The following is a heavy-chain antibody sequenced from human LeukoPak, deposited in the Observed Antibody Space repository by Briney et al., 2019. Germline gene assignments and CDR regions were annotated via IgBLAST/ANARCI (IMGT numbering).Heavy chain of an antibody. CDR1: GFTFSDYY. CDR2: ISSSGSTI. CDR3: ARVSDIVVVPAAHHYFDY. V-gene: IGHV3-11*04. J-gene: IGHJ4*02. D-gene: IGHD2-2*01. Sequence: PGGSLRLSCAASGFTFSDYYMSWIRQAPGKGLEWVSYISSSGSTIYYADSVKGRFTISRDNAKNSLYLQMNSLRAEDTAVYYCARVSDIVVVPAAHHYFDYWGQGTLVTVSS.